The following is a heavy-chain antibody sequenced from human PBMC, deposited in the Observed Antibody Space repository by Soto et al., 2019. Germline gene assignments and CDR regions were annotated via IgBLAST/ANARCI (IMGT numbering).Heavy chain of an antibody. CDR3: ARDHRTGAYAFDI. J-gene: IGHJ3*02. Sequence: SETLSLTCTVSGGSVSSGSYYWSWIRQPPGKGLEWIGYIYYSGSTNYNPSLKSRVTISVDTSKNQFSLKLSSVTAADTAVYYCARDHRTGAYAFDIWGQGTMVTVSS. D-gene: IGHD1-1*01. CDR1: GGSVSSGSYY. CDR2: IYYSGST. V-gene: IGHV4-61*01.